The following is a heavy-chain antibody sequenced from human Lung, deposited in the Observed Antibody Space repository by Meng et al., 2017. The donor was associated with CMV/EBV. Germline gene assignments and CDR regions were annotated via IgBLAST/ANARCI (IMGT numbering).Heavy chain of an antibody. V-gene: IGHV1-69*05. J-gene: IGHJ6*02. D-gene: IGHD3-22*01. CDR3: ARDPHTLYDSGGYEYYYGMDV. Sequence: SVKVSFKASGGTFSSYAISWVRQAPGQGIEWMGGIIPFFGAANYVQKFEGRVTITTDESTSAAYLELSSLRSEDTAVYYFARDPHTLYDSGGYEYYYGMDVWGQGTTVTVSS. CDR2: IIPFFGAA. CDR1: GGTFSSYA.